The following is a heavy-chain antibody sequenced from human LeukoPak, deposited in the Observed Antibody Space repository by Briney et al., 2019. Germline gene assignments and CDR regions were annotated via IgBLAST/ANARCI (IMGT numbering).Heavy chain of an antibody. Sequence: GGSLRLSCAASGFSFSSSGINWVRQAPGKGLEWVSSISSTGTDRYYADSVKGRFTISRDNAKNSLYLQMNSLRAEDTAVYYCATETIGRHYDYWGQGTLLTVSS. J-gene: IGHJ4*02. CDR1: GFSFSSSG. CDR2: ISSTGTDR. D-gene: IGHD1-14*01. CDR3: ATETIGRHYDY. V-gene: IGHV3-21*01.